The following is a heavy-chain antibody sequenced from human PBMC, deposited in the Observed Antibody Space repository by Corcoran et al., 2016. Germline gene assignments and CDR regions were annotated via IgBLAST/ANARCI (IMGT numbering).Heavy chain of an antibody. J-gene: IGHJ4*02. Sequence: EVQLVESGGGLVQPGGSLRLSCAASGFTFSSYWMSWVRQAPGKGLEWVANIKQDGSEKYYVDSVKGRFTISRDNAKNSLYLQMNSLRAEDRAVYYCARDQGGYYYDSSGYTPYYFDYWGQGTLVTVSS. CDR2: IKQDGSEK. D-gene: IGHD3-22*01. V-gene: IGHV3-7*03. CDR3: ARDQGGYYYDSSGYTPYYFDY. CDR1: GFTFSSYW.